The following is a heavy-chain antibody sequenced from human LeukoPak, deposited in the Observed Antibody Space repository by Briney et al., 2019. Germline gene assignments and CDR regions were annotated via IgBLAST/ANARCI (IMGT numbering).Heavy chain of an antibody. CDR2: ISSSGSTT. CDR3: AVWKGEYYYGDYYFDY. D-gene: IGHD4-17*01. Sequence: PGGSLRLSCAASGFTFSDYYMSWIRQAPGKGLEWVSYISSSGSTTYYADSVKGRFTISRDNAKNSLYLQMNSLRAEDTAVYYCAVWKGEYYYGDYYFDYWGQGTLVTVSS. J-gene: IGHJ4*02. V-gene: IGHV3-11*01. CDR1: GFTFSDYY.